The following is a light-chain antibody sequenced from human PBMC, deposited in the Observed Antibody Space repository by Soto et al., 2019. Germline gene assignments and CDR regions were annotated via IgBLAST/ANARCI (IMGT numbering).Light chain of an antibody. Sequence: DIQMTQSPSTLSATAGDRVTITCRASQSISSWLAWYQQRPAKAPQILIYAASTLQTGVPSRFSGSGSGTAFTLTISSLQPADFATYHCQQLTSYPRSTFGQGTRLEIK. CDR2: AAS. CDR3: QQLTSYPRST. J-gene: IGKJ5*01. V-gene: IGKV1-5*01. CDR1: QSISSW.